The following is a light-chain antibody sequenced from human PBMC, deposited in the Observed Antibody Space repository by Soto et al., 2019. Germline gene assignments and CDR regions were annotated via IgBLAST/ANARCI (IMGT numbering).Light chain of an antibody. CDR2: SAS. V-gene: IGKV3-20*01. CDR3: QQYDSSPRT. J-gene: IGKJ1*01. CDR1: QSISDT. Sequence: EIVLTQSPATLSVSPGERATLSCRASQSISDTLAWYQQKPGQAPRLLIYSASRRATGFPGRFSGSGSGTDFTLTISRLEPEDFAVYWCQQYDSSPRTFGQGTKVDIK.